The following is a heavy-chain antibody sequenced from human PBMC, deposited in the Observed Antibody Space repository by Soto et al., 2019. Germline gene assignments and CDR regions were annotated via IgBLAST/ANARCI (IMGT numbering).Heavy chain of an antibody. D-gene: IGHD6-13*01. CDR3: ARGNYSSSWYEWDY. Sequence: GGSLRLSCAASGFTVSSNYMSWVRQAPGKGLEWVSVIYSGGSTYYADSVKGRFTISRDNSKNTLYLQMNSLRAEDTAVYYCARGNYSSSWYEWDYWGQGTLVTVSS. CDR1: GFTVSSNY. CDR2: IYSGGST. V-gene: IGHV3-53*01. J-gene: IGHJ4*02.